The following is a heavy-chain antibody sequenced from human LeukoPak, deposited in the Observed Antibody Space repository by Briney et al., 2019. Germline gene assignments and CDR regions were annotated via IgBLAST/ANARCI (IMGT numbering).Heavy chain of an antibody. CDR1: GGSISSYY. CDR2: IYYSGST. Sequence: SETLSLTCTVSGGSISSYYWSWIRQPPGKGLEWIGYIYYSGSTNYNPSLKSRVTISVDTSKNQFSLKLSSVTAADTAVYYCASQRITMARGVIITRPFDYWGQGTLVTVSS. V-gene: IGHV4-59*01. J-gene: IGHJ4*02. CDR3: ASQRITMARGVIITRPFDY. D-gene: IGHD3-10*01.